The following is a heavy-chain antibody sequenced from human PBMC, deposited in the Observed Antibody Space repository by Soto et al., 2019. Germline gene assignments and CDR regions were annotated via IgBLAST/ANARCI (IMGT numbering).Heavy chain of an antibody. D-gene: IGHD2-15*01. CDR2: INAGNGNT. V-gene: IGHV1-3*05. CDR1: EYTFTNYA. CDR3: ARDILFDY. Sequence: QVQLVQSGAEEKKPGASVKVSCKASEYTFTNYALHWVRQAPGQRLEWMGWINAGNGNTKYSQKFQGRVTITRDTSASTAYMELSSLRSEDSAVYYCARDILFDYWGQGTLVTVSS. J-gene: IGHJ4*02.